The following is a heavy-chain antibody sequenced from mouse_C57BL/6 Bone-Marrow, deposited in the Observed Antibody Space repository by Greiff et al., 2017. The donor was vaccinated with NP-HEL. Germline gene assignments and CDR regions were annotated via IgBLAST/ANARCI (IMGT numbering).Heavy chain of an antibody. V-gene: IGHV1-64*01. J-gene: IGHJ1*03. CDR2: IHPNSGST. Sequence: QVQLKESGAELVRPGASVKLSCTASGFNIKDDYMHWVKQRPEQGLEWIGMIHPNSGSTNYNEKFKSKATLTVDKSSSTAYMQLSSLTSEDSAVYYCNCDWYFDVWGTGTTVTVSS. D-gene: IGHD4-1*01. CDR3: NCDWYFDV. CDR1: GFNIKDDY.